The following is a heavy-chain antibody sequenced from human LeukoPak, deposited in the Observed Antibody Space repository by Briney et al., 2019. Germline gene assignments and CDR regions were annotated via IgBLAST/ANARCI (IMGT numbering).Heavy chain of an antibody. J-gene: IGHJ4*02. D-gene: IGHD4-17*01. CDR3: ARDHPPYGDYPFWYFEY. CDR2: ISYDGSNK. V-gene: IGHV3-30*04. Sequence: GGSLRLSCAASGFTFSSYAMHWVRQAPGKGLEWVAVISYDGSNKYYADSVKGRFTISRDNSKNTLYLQMNSLRAEDTAVYYCARDHPPYGDYPFWYFEYWGQGTLVTVSS. CDR1: GFTFSSYA.